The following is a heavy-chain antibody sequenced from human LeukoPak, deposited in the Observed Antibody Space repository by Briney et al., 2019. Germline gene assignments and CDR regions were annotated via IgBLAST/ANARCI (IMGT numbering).Heavy chain of an antibody. Sequence: PGGSLRLSCAASGFTFSSYGMHWVRQAPGKGLEWVAFIRYDGSNKYYADSVKGRFTISRDNSKNTLYLQMNSLRAEDTAVYYCAREMSTDYGDSYFDYWGQGTLVTVSS. CDR1: GFTFSSYG. CDR3: AREMSTDYGDSYFDY. V-gene: IGHV3-30*02. CDR2: IRYDGSNK. J-gene: IGHJ4*02. D-gene: IGHD4-17*01.